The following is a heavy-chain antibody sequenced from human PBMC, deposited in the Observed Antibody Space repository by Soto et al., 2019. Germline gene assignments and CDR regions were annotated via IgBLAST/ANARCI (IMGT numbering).Heavy chain of an antibody. V-gene: IGHV3-23*01. CDR2: IIDSGAST. Sequence: EVQLLESGGGLVQPGGSLRLSCAASGFTFSSCAMGWVRQAPGKGLEWVSDIIDSGASTYYADSVKGRFTISRDNSKSTLYLQMNSLRAEDTALYYCAKGRSYYYYYGVDVWGQGTTVTVS. J-gene: IGHJ6*02. CDR3: AKGRSYYYYYGVDV. CDR1: GFTFSSCA.